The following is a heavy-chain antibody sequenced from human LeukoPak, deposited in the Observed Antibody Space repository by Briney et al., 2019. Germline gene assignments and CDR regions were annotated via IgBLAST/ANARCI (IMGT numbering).Heavy chain of an antibody. CDR3: ARLTMVRGVIIEVVY. Sequence: ASVKVSCKASGYAFTSYGISWVRQAPGQGREWMGWISAYNGNTNYAQKLQGRVTMTTDTSTSTAHMELTSLRSDDTAVYYCARLTMVRGVIIEVVYSGQGTLVTVSS. D-gene: IGHD3-10*01. J-gene: IGHJ4*02. V-gene: IGHV1-18*01. CDR2: ISAYNGNT. CDR1: GYAFTSYG.